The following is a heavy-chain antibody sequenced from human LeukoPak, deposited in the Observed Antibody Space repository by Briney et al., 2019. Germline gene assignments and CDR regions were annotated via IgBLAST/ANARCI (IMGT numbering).Heavy chain of an antibody. V-gene: IGHV3-72*01. CDR3: ARVGDYYDSRGYSTDAFDI. D-gene: IGHD3-22*01. Sequence: GGSLRLSCAASGFSFSDDYMDWVRQAPGEGLEWVGRIRNRAKSYTTQYAPSVKDRFTISRDESRKSLYLQMNSLKTEDMAVYFCARVGDYYDSRGYSTDAFDIWGQGTMVTVSS. CDR2: IRNRAKSYTT. CDR1: GFSFSDDY. J-gene: IGHJ3*02.